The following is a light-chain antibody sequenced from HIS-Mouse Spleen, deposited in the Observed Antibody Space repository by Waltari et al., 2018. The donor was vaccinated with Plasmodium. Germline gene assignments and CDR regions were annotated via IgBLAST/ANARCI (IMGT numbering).Light chain of an antibody. Sequence: QSALTQPPSASGSPGQSVTISCTGTSSDVGGYNYVSWYQQHPGKAPKLMIYAVSKRPAGGPDRFSGSKSGNTASLTVSGLQAEDEADYYGSSYAGSNNLVFGGGTKLTVL. CDR2: AVS. CDR1: SSDVGGYNY. J-gene: IGLJ2*01. V-gene: IGLV2-8*01. CDR3: SSYAGSNNLV.